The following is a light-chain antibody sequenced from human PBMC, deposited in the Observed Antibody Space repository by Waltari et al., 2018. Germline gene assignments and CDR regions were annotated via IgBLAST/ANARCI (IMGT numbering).Light chain of an antibody. J-gene: IGLJ2*01. V-gene: IGLV2-14*03. CDR2: DVS. Sequence: QSALTQPASVSGSPGQSSTISCTGTSSDVGSYNYVSWYQQHPGKAPKLLIYDVSYRPSGVSIRFSGSKSGNTASLTISGLQAEDEADYYCSSYITTNTLELFGGGTSLTVL. CDR3: SSYITTNTLEL. CDR1: SSDVGSYNY.